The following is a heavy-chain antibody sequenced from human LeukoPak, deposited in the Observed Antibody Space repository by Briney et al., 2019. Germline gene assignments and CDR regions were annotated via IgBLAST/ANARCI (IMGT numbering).Heavy chain of an antibody. CDR2: IYYSGST. J-gene: IGHJ4*02. CDR3: ARGATHSNPGELSPTPLDY. CDR1: GGSISSSSYY. V-gene: IGHV4-39*07. Sequence: SETLSLTCTVSGGSISSSSYYWGWIRQPPGKGLEWIGSIYYSGSTYYNPSLKSRVTISVDTSMNQFSLKLSSVTAADTAVYYCARGATHSNPGELSPTPLDYWGQGTLVTVSS. D-gene: IGHD3-16*02.